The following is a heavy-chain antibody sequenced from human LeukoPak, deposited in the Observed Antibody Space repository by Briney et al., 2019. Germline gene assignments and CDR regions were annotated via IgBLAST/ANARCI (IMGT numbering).Heavy chain of an antibody. J-gene: IGHJ4*02. CDR3: AKDANYLRSSGYLIPIDF. CDR2: ISGNGFGT. D-gene: IGHD3-22*01. CDR1: GFTFSRNA. Sequence: GGSLRLSCAASGFTFSRNAMNWVRQAPGKGLEWVAAISGNGFGTYYADSVKGRFNISRDNSRNTLYLQMNSLRIEDTAFYYCAKDANYLRSSGYLIPIDFWGQGTLVTVSS. V-gene: IGHV3-23*01.